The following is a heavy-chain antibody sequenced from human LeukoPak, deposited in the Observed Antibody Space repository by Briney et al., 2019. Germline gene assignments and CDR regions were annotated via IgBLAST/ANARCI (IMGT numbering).Heavy chain of an antibody. J-gene: IGHJ4*02. CDR2: ISSSSSYI. CDR3: ARDHYYDSSGYSDFFDR. D-gene: IGHD3-22*01. V-gene: IGHV3-21*01. Sequence: KSGGSLRLSCAASGFTFSSYRMNWVRQAPGKGLEWVSSISSSSSYIYYADSVKGRFTISRDNAKNSLYLQMNSLRAEDTAVYYCARDHYYDSSGYSDFFDRWGQGTLVTVSS. CDR1: GFTFSSYR.